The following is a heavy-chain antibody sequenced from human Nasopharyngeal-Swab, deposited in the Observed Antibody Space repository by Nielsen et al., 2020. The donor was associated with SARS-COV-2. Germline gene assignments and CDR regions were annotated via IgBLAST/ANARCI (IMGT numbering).Heavy chain of an antibody. CDR2: IYYSGST. CDR3: ARAALYYDFWSGSTLRYYFDY. D-gene: IGHD3-3*01. CDR1: GGSISSYY. V-gene: IGHV4-59*01. J-gene: IGHJ4*02. Sequence: SETLSLTCTVSGGSISSYYWSWIRQPPGKGLEWIGYIYYSGSTNYNPSLKSRVTISVDTSKNQFSLKLSSVTAADTAVYYCARAALYYDFWSGSTLRYYFDYWGQGTLVTVSS.